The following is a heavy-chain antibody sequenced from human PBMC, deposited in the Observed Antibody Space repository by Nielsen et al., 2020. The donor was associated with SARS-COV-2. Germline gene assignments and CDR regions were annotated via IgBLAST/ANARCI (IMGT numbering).Heavy chain of an antibody. D-gene: IGHD6-13*01. CDR2: TYYSGST. CDR1: GGSISSSSYY. V-gene: IGHV4-39*01. Sequence: SETLSLTCTVSGGSISSSSYYWGWIRQPPGKGLEWIGSTYYSGSTYYNPSLKSRVTISVDTSKNQFSLKLSSVTAADTAVYYCASLKTRYSSYMDVWGKGTTVTVSS. J-gene: IGHJ6*03. CDR3: ASLKTRYSSYMDV.